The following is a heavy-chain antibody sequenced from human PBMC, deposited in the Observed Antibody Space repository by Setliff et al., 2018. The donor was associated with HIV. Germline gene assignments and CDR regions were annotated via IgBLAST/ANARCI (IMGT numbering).Heavy chain of an antibody. Sequence: SETLSLTCTVSGGSIRSYYWSWIRQPPGKGLEWIGYIYYSGSTNYNPSLKSRVTISVDTSKNQFSLKLSPVTAEDTAVYYCARSPHNYDILTGYPSRGGAFDIWGQGTMVTVSS. V-gene: IGHV4-59*01. CDR3: ARSPHNYDILTGYPSRGGAFDI. CDR2: IYYSGST. D-gene: IGHD3-9*01. CDR1: GGSIRSYY. J-gene: IGHJ3*02.